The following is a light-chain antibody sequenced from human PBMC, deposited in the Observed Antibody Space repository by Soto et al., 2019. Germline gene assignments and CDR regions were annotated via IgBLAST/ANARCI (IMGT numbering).Light chain of an antibody. CDR1: SSDVGGYNS. CDR3: SSFTSSITYV. V-gene: IGLV2-14*01. J-gene: IGLJ1*01. CDR2: DVN. Sequence: QSVLTQPASVSGSPGQSITISCTGTSSDVGGYNSVSWYQQHPGKAPKLMIYDVNNRPSGVSNRFSGSKSGNTASLTISGLQAEDEADYYCSSFTSSITYVFGTGTKVTVL.